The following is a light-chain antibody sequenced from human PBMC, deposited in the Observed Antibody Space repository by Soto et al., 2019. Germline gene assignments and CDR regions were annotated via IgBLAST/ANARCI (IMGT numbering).Light chain of an antibody. V-gene: IGLV2-14*01. J-gene: IGLJ1*01. CDR3: CSYTSSDTCV. CDR1: SSDVGGYDS. Sequence: QSALTQPASVSGSPGQSITISCTGTSSDVGGYDSVSWYQQHPGKAPKVMIYDVSNRPSGVSNRLSGSKSGNTASLTISGLQAEDEADYYCCSYTSSDTCVFGTGTKVTVL. CDR2: DVS.